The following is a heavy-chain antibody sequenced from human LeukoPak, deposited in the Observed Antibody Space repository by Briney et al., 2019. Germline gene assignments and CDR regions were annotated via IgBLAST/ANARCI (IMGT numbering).Heavy chain of an antibody. J-gene: IGHJ5*02. CDR1: GYSFTDYY. D-gene: IGHD3-3*01. V-gene: IGHV1-2*02. CDR3: ARADFIDAGPYLIGP. CDR2: INTKSGRT. Sequence: ASVKVSCKTSGYSFTDYYIHWVRQAPGQGLEWMGWINTKSGRTGSRRKFQGRVTMTRDPSITTVYMDMAWLTSDDTAIYFCARADFIDAGPYLIGPWGQGTLVTVSS.